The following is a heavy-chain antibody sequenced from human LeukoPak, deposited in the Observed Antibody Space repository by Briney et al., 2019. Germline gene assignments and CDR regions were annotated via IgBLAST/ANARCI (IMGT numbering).Heavy chain of an antibody. V-gene: IGHV5-51*01. J-gene: IGHJ3*02. CDR3: ARPTYYYDISGYYPMGAFDI. D-gene: IGHD3-22*01. CDR1: GYSFTSYW. CDR2: IYPGDSDT. Sequence: GESLKSSCKGSGYSFTSYWIGWVRQMPGKGLEWMGIIYPGDSDTRYSPSFQGQVTISADKSISTAYLQWSSLKASDTAMYYCARPTYYYDISGYYPMGAFDIWGQGTMVTVSS.